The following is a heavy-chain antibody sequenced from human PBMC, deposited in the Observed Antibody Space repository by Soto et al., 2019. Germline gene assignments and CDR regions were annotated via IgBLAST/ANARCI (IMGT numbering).Heavy chain of an antibody. CDR3: ARDGYYGSGSYGMDV. CDR1: GGTFSSYT. J-gene: IGHJ6*02. Sequence: QVQLVQSGAEVKKPGSSVKVSCKASGGTFSSYTISWVRQAPGQGLEWMGWISDYNGNTNYPQKFQGRVTMTTDISTKTVYMVLTSLRSDDTAVYYCARDGYYGSGSYGMDVWGRGTTVSVSS. CDR2: ISDYNGNT. V-gene: IGHV1-18*01. D-gene: IGHD3-10*01.